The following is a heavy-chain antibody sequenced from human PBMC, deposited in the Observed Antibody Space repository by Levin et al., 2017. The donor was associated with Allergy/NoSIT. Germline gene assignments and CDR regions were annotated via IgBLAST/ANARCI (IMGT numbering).Heavy chain of an antibody. D-gene: IGHD1-26*01. CDR3: VVGGTTFSY. J-gene: IGHJ4*02. V-gene: IGHV3-7*01. Sequence: GESLKISCVTSGFTFSNNWMSWVRQAPGKGLEWVASIKQDGSEKYYVDSVKGRFTISRDNAKNSLYLQMNSLRAEDTAVYYCVVGGTTFSYWGQGTLASVSS. CDR2: IKQDGSEK. CDR1: GFTFSNNW.